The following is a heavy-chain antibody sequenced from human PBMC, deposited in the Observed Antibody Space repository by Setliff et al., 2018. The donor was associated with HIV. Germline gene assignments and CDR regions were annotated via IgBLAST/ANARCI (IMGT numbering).Heavy chain of an antibody. D-gene: IGHD3-22*01. J-gene: IGHJ3*01. CDR2: ILSTGERT. Sequence: GGSLRLSCAASGFTFSNYAMSWVRQAPGEGLEWVSAILSTGERTFYADSVKGRFTISRDNSKNTVYLQMNGLRAEDTAEYYCARGGYFDSSSAGALDVWGQGTLVTVSS. V-gene: IGHV3-23*01. CDR3: ARGGYFDSSSAGALDV. CDR1: GFTFSNYA.